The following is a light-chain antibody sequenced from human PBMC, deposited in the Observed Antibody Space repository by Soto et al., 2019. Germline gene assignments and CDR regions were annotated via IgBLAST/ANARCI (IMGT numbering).Light chain of an antibody. CDR3: QQYYSTPCT. CDR1: QSVLYSSNNKNY. CDR2: WAS. V-gene: IGKV4-1*01. J-gene: IGKJ1*01. Sequence: IVMTQSPDSLAVSLGESATINCKSSQSVLYSSNNKNYLAWYQQKPGQPPKLLIYWASTRESGVPDRFSGSGSGKDFTLTISSLQAEDVAVYYCQQYYSTPCTFGQGTKVEIX.